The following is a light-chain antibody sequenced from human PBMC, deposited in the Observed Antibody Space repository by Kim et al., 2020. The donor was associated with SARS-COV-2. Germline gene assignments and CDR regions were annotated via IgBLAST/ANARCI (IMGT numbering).Light chain of an antibody. V-gene: IGLV2-11*01. CDR2: DVS. CDR1: SSVVGDYNC. Sequence: GQSLSTACTCTSSVVGDYNCGAWYHQHPGKAPTLVIYDVSNRPSGVPDRFSGSKSGNTASLTISGLQAEGEADYYCCSYAGSYTWVFGGGTQLTVL. CDR3: CSYAGSYTWV. J-gene: IGLJ3*02.